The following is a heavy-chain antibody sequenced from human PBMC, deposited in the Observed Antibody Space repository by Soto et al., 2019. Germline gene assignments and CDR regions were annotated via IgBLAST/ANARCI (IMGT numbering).Heavy chain of an antibody. Sequence: LSCAASGYSRFSYYSMNWVRQAPGKGLEWVSFISGSGYPIYYADSVRGRFTISRDNAKNSLSLQMDSLRVEDTAVYYCARVRGHSYGYVDYWGQGNLVT. V-gene: IGHV3-48*01. J-gene: IGHJ4*02. D-gene: IGHD5-18*01. CDR1: GYSRFSYYS. CDR3: ARVRGHSYGYVDY. CDR2: ISGSGYPI.